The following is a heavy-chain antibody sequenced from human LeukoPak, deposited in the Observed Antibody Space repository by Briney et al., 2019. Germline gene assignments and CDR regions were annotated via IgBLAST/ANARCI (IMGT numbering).Heavy chain of an antibody. CDR3: XRLSQWYTPGVVEMATIYFDY. CDR1: GFTFSSXX. V-gene: IGHV3-21*01. Sequence: PGGSLRLSCXASGFTFSSXXXXXXXQAXXXXLXXXXXXXXXXXXIXYADXVKGRFTISRDNAKNSLYLQMNSLRAEDTAVYYCXRLSQWYTPGVVEMATIYFDYWGQGTLVTVSS. D-gene: IGHD5-24*01. J-gene: IGHJ4*02. CDR2: XXXXXXXI.